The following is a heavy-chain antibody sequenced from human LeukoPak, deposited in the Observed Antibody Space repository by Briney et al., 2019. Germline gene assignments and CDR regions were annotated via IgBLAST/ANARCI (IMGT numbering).Heavy chain of an antibody. CDR1: GFTFSSYS. Sequence: GGSLRLSCAASGFTFSSYSMNWVRQAPGKGLEWVSSISSSSSYIYYADSVKGRFTISRDNAKNSLYLQMNSLRAEDTAVYYCARVRVYYDSQENRGAFDIWGQGTMVTVSS. CDR3: ARVRVYYDSQENRGAFDI. CDR2: ISSSSSYI. J-gene: IGHJ3*02. V-gene: IGHV3-21*04. D-gene: IGHD3-22*01.